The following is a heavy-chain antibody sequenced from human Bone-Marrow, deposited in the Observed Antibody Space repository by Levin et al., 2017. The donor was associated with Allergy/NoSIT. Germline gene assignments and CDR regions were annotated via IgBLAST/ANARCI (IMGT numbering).Heavy chain of an antibody. Sequence: PSETLSLTCSVSGASIKSDTHYWNWIRKSAGKEMEWIGRVYTHGGATYNPSLGRRATISVDTSKNLLSLNLGPVTAAATAIYYCASRVAGCAYVPVTGHFIAYYFDQMDVWGRGTTVTVSS. CDR3: ASRVAGCAYVPVTGHFIAYYFDQMDV. CDR1: GASIKSDTHY. V-gene: IGHV4-61*02. J-gene: IGHJ6*04. D-gene: IGHD3-22*01. CDR2: VYTHGGA.